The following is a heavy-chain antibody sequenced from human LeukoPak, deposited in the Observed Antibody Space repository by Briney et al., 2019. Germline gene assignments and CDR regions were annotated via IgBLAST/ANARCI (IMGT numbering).Heavy chain of an antibody. V-gene: IGHV3-23*01. CDR3: AKVKSYFNYYYMDV. J-gene: IGHJ6*03. CDR1: GFTFSSYA. CDR2: ISGSGGST. Sequence: PGGSLRLSCAASGFTFSSYAMSWVRQAPGKGLEWVSAISGSGGSTYYADSVKGRFTISRDNSKNTLYLQMNSLRAEDTAVYYCAKVKSYFNYYYMDVWGKGTTVTVSS.